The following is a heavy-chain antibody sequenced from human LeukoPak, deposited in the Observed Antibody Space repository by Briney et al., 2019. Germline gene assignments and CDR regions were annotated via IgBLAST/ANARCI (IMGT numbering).Heavy chain of an antibody. Sequence: GASVKVSCKASGYTFTGYYMHWLRQAPGQGLEWMGWINPNSGGTNYAQKFQGRVTMTRDTSISTAYMELSRLRSDDTAVYYCASLEGTVQITMPDDAFDIWGQGTMVTVSS. J-gene: IGHJ3*02. CDR3: ASLEGTVQITMPDDAFDI. V-gene: IGHV1-2*02. CDR1: GYTFTGYY. D-gene: IGHD3-10*01. CDR2: INPNSGGT.